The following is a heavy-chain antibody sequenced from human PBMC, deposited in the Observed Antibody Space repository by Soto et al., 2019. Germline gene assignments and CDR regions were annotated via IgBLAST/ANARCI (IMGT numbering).Heavy chain of an antibody. D-gene: IGHD3-10*01. CDR1: GGSISSYY. Sequence: SETLSLTCTVSGGSISSYYWSWIRQPPGKGLEWIGYIYYSGSTNYNPSLKSRVTISVDTSKNQFSLKLSSVTAADTAVYYCARVVIDYYGSGSYPNWFDPWGQGTLVTVSS. CDR2: IYYSGST. J-gene: IGHJ5*02. V-gene: IGHV4-59*01. CDR3: ARVVIDYYGSGSYPNWFDP.